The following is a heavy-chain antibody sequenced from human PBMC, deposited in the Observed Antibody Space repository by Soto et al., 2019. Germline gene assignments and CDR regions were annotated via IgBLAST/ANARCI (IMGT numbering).Heavy chain of an antibody. CDR1: GYTFTSYG. J-gene: IGHJ5*02. CDR2: ISAYNGNT. D-gene: IGHD4-17*01. Sequence: GASVKVSCKASGYTFTSYGISWVRQAPGQGLEWMGWISAYNGNTNYAQKLQGRVTMTTDTSTGTAYMELRSLRSDDTAVYYCARDPASYGDYVSWFDPWGQGTLVTVSS. V-gene: IGHV1-18*01. CDR3: ARDPASYGDYVSWFDP.